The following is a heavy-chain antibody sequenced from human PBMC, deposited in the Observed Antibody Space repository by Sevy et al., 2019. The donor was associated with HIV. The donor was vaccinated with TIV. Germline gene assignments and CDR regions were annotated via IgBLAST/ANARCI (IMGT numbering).Heavy chain of an antibody. V-gene: IGHV3-30*04. CDR1: GFTFSTYA. J-gene: IGHJ4*02. Sequence: GGSLRLSCAASGFTFSTYAMYWVRQAPGKGLEWVAVISDDGNNKDYADSVKGRFTVSRDNSKNTLYVQMNSLRADDTAVYYCAGHYYDSTGYYFPLDYWGQGTLVTVSS. CDR3: AGHYYDSTGYYFPLDY. D-gene: IGHD3-22*01. CDR2: ISDDGNNK.